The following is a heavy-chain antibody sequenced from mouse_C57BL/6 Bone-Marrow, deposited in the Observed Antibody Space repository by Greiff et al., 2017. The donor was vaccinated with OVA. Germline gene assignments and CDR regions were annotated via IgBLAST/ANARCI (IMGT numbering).Heavy chain of an antibody. CDR1: GYTFTDYY. V-gene: IGHV1-19*01. CDR2: INPYNGGT. Sequence: EVQLQQSGPVLVKPGASVKMSCKASGYTFTDYYMNWVKQSHGKSLEWIGVINPYNGGTSYNQKFKGKATLTVDKSSSTAYMELNSLTSEDSAVYYCARRYGSSLYYFDYWGQGSLVTVSA. D-gene: IGHD1-1*01. CDR3: ARRYGSSLYYFDY. J-gene: IGHJ3*01.